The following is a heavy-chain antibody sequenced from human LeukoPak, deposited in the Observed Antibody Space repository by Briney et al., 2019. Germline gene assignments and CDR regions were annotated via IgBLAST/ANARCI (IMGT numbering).Heavy chain of an antibody. CDR3: ARPTWPYTLYAFDI. D-gene: IGHD2-2*02. V-gene: IGHV3-7*01. J-gene: IGHJ3*02. CDR2: IKEDGSEK. Sequence: PGGSLRLSCAASGFTFSNYWMSWVRQAPGKGLEWVANIKEDGSEKYYVDSVKGRFTISRDNAKNSLYLQMNSLRAEDTAVYYCARPTWPYTLYAFDIWGQGTMVTVSS. CDR1: GFTFSNYW.